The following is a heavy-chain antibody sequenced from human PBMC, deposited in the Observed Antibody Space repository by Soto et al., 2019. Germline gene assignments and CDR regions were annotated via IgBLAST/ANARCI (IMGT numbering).Heavy chain of an antibody. CDR1: GYTFTSYA. J-gene: IGHJ4*02. Sequence: GASVKVSCKASGYTFTSYAMHWVRQAPGLRLEWMGRINAVNSKSNYAQKFQGRVTITADKSTSTAYMELSSLRSEDTAMYYCATNYGSGYRAFDYWGQGALVTSPQ. V-gene: IGHV1-3*01. CDR3: ATNYGSGYRAFDY. D-gene: IGHD3-10*01. CDR2: INAVNSKS.